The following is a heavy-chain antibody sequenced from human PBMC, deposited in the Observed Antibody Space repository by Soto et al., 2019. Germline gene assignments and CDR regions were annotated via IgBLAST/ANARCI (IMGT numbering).Heavy chain of an antibody. CDR3: AREENCRGGTCYSEYFHL. Sequence: QVQLVQSGAEGKKPGASVKDSCKTSGYIFTAYSMHWVRQAPGQGLEWMAVVNPSGGSAHYAQSFEGRVTLTRDTSTSTFYMEISSLRSEDTPVYYCAREENCRGGTCYSEYFHLWGQGTLVTDSS. CDR2: VNPSGGSA. D-gene: IGHD2-15*01. CDR1: GYIFTAYS. V-gene: IGHV1-46*01. J-gene: IGHJ1*01.